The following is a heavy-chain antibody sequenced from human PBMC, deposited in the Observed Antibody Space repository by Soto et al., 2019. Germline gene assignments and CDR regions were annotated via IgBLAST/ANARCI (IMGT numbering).Heavy chain of an antibody. D-gene: IGHD3-3*01. J-gene: IGHJ5*02. Sequence: PSETLSLTCTVSGGSISSGDYYWSWIRQPPGKGLEWIGYIYYSGSTYYNPSLKSRVTISVDTSKNQFSLKLSSVTAADTAVYYCARDRESDFWSAGWFDPWGQGTLVTVSS. CDR2: IYYSGST. CDR1: GGSISSGDYY. V-gene: IGHV4-30-4*01. CDR3: ARDRESDFWSAGWFDP.